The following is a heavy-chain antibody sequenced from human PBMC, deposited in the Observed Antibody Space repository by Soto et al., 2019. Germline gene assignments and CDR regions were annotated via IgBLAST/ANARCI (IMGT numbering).Heavy chain of an antibody. J-gene: IGHJ4*02. Sequence: SDTLSLTCTVSGTSLSSYYWTWIRQPPGKGLEWIGYIYSSGSTNYNPSLKSRVTISADTSKNQVSLKLTSVTAADTAVYYCARDHPHSYGIYYFDYWGQGALVTVSS. CDR1: GTSLSSYY. CDR3: ARDHPHSYGIYYFDY. CDR2: IYSSGST. V-gene: IGHV4-59*01. D-gene: IGHD5-18*01.